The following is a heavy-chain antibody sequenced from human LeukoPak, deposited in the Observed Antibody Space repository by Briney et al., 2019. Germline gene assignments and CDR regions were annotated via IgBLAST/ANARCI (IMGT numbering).Heavy chain of an antibody. J-gene: IGHJ4*02. V-gene: IGHV1-2*02. CDR3: ARERREGGSSWIDY. D-gene: IGHD6-13*01. Sequence: ASVKVSCKASGYTFTAYYMHWVRQAPGQGLEWMGWINPDSGGTNYAQKFQGRVTMTRDTSINTAYMDLSRLRSDDTAVYYCARERREGGSSWIDYWGRGTLVTVSS. CDR2: INPDSGGT. CDR1: GYTFTAYY.